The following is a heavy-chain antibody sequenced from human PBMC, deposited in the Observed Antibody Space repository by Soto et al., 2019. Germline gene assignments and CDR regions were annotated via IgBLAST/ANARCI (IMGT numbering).Heavy chain of an antibody. CDR1: GFIFSSYA. CDR2: ISGSGGST. Sequence: EVQLLESGGGLVQPGGSLRLSCAASGFIFSSYAMNWVRQTPGKGLEWVSSISGSGGSTYYADSVKGRFTISRDNSKNTLYLQMNSLRAEDTAVYYCAKMYYYGSGSQLYFDYWGQGTLVTVSS. J-gene: IGHJ4*02. D-gene: IGHD3-10*01. CDR3: AKMYYYGSGSQLYFDY. V-gene: IGHV3-23*01.